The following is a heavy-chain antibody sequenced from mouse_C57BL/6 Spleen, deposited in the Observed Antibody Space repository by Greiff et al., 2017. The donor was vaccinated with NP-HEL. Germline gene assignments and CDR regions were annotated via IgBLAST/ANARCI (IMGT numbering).Heavy chain of an antibody. CDR2: IDPPDSYT. J-gene: IGHJ4*01. CDR3: ARNYDYDDYAMDY. CDR1: GYTFTSYW. D-gene: IGHD2-4*01. Sequence: QVQLQQPGAELVMPGASVKLSCKASGYTFTSYWMHWVKQRPGQGLEWIGEIDPPDSYTNYNQKFKGKSTLTVDKSSSTAYMQLSSLTSEDSAVYYCARNYDYDDYAMDYWGQGTSVTVSS. V-gene: IGHV1-69*01.